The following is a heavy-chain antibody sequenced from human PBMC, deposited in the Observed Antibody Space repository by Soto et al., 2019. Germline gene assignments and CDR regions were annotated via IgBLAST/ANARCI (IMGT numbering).Heavy chain of an antibody. CDR1: GYSFTSYW. V-gene: IGHV5-10-1*01. D-gene: IGHD2-2*01. CDR2: IDPSDSYT. J-gene: IGHJ6*02. CDR3: ARHGPAIVVVPAASYYYYGMDV. Sequence: PGESLKISCKGSGYSFTSYWISWVRQMPGKGLEWMGRIDPSDSYTNYSPSFQGHVTISADKSISTAYLQWSSLKASDTAMYYCARHGPAIVVVPAASYYYYGMDVWGQGTTVTVSS.